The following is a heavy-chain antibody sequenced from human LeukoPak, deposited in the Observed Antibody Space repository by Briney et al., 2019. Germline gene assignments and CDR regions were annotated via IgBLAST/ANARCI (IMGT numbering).Heavy chain of an antibody. J-gene: IGHJ4*02. CDR1: GYSFTSYW. CDR2: IYPGVSDT. CDR3: ARHSPYYYDSSGYYDY. V-gene: IGHV5-51*01. D-gene: IGHD3-22*01. Sequence: GESLKISCKGSGYSFTSYWIGWVRQMPGKGLEWMGIIYPGVSDTRYSPSFQGQVTISADKSISTAYLQWSSLKASDTAMYYCARHSPYYYDSSGYYDYWGQGTLVTVSS.